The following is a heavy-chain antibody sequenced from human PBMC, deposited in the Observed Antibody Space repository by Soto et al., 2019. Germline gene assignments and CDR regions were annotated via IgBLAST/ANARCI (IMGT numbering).Heavy chain of an antibody. D-gene: IGHD2-21*01. CDR3: ARFNRPGIENWFDP. V-gene: IGHV3-66*01. Sequence: PGGSLRLSCAASGFTVSSNYMSWVRQAPGKGLEWVSVIYSGGSTYYADSVKGRFTISRDNSKNTLYLQMNSLRAEDTAVYYCARFNRPGIENWFDPWGQGTLVTVSS. J-gene: IGHJ5*02. CDR2: IYSGGST. CDR1: GFTVSSNY.